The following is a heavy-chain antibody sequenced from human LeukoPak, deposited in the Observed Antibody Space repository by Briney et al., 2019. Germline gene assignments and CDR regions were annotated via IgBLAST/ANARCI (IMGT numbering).Heavy chain of an antibody. CDR2: IYPGDSDT. Sequence: GESLKISCKGSGYSFTSYWIGWVRQMPGKGLEWMGIIYPGDSDTRYSPSFQGQVTISADKSISTAYLQWNSLKASDTAMYYCARVLRYCSSTSCYTGDPGWFDPWGQGTLVTVSS. J-gene: IGHJ5*02. CDR3: ARVLRYCSSTSCYTGDPGWFDP. V-gene: IGHV5-51*01. CDR1: GYSFTSYW. D-gene: IGHD2-2*02.